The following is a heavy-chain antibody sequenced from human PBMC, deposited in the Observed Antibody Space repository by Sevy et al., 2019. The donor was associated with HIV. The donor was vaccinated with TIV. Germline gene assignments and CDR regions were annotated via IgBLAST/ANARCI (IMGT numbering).Heavy chain of an antibody. CDR3: TTTPYGDYDFDY. J-gene: IGHJ4*02. V-gene: IGHV3-15*01. CDR2: IKSKTDGGTT. D-gene: IGHD4-17*01. Sequence: GGSLRLSCAASGFTFSNAWMSWVRQAPGKGLEWVGRIKSKTDGGTTDYAGPVKGRFTISRDDSKNTLYLEMNSLKTEDTAVYYCTTTPYGDYDFDYWGQGTLVTVSS. CDR1: GFTFSNAW.